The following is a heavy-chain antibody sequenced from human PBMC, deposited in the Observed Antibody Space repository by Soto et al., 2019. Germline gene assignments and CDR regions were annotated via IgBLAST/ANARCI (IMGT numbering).Heavy chain of an antibody. J-gene: IGHJ6*03. CDR1: GYTLTELS. D-gene: IGHD3-10*01. CDR2: FDPEDGET. Sequence: ASVKVSCKVSGYTLTELSMHWVRQAPGKGLEWMGGFDPEDGETIYAQKFQGRVTMTEDTSTDTAYMELSSLRSEDTAVYYCATSPGRVRGLIYYYMDVWGKGTTVTVSS. CDR3: ATSPGRVRGLIYYYMDV. V-gene: IGHV1-24*01.